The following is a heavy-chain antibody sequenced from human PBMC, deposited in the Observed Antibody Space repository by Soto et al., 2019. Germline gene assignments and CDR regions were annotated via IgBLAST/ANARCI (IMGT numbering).Heavy chain of an antibody. J-gene: IGHJ2*01. D-gene: IGHD2-15*01. CDR3: VSKLGSCTGGSCNWYFDL. CDR1: GGSFSGFY. Sequence: PSETLSLTCAVYGGSFSGFYWSWIRQPPGKGLEWIREINHSGSTNYNPSLKSRVTISADTSKNQFSLQLSSVTAADTAVYYCVSKLGSCTGGSCNWYFDLWGRGTLVTVSS. V-gene: IGHV4-34*01. CDR2: INHSGST.